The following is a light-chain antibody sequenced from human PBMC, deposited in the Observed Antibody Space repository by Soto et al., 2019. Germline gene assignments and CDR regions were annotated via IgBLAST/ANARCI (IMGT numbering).Light chain of an antibody. CDR1: SSDVADYNY. CDR2: EVS. J-gene: IGLJ2*01. V-gene: IGLV2-14*01. CDR3: SSYTTIKTVV. Sequence: QSALTQPASVSGSPGQSITISCTGTSSDVADYNYVSWYQQHPGKVPKLLIFEVSNRPSGISDRFSGFKSANTAYLTISGVQPEDEADYHCSSYTTIKTVVFGGGTKLTVL.